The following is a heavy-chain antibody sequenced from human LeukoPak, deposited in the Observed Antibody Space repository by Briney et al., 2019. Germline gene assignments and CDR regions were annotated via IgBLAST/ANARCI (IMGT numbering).Heavy chain of an antibody. V-gene: IGHV1-69*01. D-gene: IGHD6-6*01. Sequence: SVKVSCKASGGTFSSYAISWVRQAPGQGLEWMGGIIPIFGTANYAQKFQGRVTITADESTSTAYMELSSLRSEDTAVYYCARAEGIAARKAPGGYWGQGTLVTVSS. CDR2: IIPIFGTA. J-gene: IGHJ4*02. CDR3: ARAEGIAARKAPGGY. CDR1: GGTFSSYA.